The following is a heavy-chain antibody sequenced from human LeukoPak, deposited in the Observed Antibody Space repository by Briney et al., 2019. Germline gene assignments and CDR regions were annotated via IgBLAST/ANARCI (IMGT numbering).Heavy chain of an antibody. CDR2: IYYSGST. CDR3: ARTGSTVTMLYPFDH. J-gene: IGHJ4*02. V-gene: IGHV4-59*01. Sequence: SETLSLTCTVSGGSIGDYYWSWIRQPPGKGLEWIGYIYYSGSTNYNPSLKSRVSISVDTSKNQFSLKLSSVTAADTAVYYCARTGSTVTMLYPFDHWGQGTLVTVSP. D-gene: IGHD4-17*01. CDR1: GGSIGDYY.